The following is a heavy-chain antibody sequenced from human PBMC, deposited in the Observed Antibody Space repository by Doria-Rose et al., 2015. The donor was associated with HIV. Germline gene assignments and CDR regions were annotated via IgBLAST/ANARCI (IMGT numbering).Heavy chain of an antibody. D-gene: IGHD3-3*01. V-gene: IGHV4-31*03. J-gene: IGHJ4*02. CDR3: ARMGSYRELEY. CDR1: GASVSSRGYY. CDR2: TYYTGTS. Sequence: VQLVESGPGLVQPSDTLSLPCSLSGASVSSRGYYWNWIRQVPGKGLESLGYTYYTGTSDYSPSLKSRLNMAVDTSKNQFSLKLSFVTVADTAVYYCARMGSYRELEYWGQGALVIVSA.